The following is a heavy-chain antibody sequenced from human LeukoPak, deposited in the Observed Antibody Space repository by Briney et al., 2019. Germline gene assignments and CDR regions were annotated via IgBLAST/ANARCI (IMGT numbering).Heavy chain of an antibody. Sequence: PSETLSLTCTVSGYSISSGYYWGWIRQPPGKGLEWIGIIYHTGRIHYNPSLKSRVTISVDTSKNQFSLRLSSVTAADTAVYYCARENDGSGSWTMTYYYYYYMDVWGKGTTVTVSS. CDR3: ARENDGSGSWTMTYYYYYYMDV. J-gene: IGHJ6*03. V-gene: IGHV4-38-2*02. CDR1: GYSISSGYY. CDR2: IYHTGRI. D-gene: IGHD3-10*01.